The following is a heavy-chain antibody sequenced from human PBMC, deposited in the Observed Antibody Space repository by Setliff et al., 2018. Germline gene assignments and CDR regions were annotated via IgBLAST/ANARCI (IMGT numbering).Heavy chain of an antibody. Sequence: SVKVSCKASGYTFTSYGFSWVRQAPGQGLLWMGRIIPILETTNYAQNFQGRVSITADESTRTAYMELSSLTFEDTAVYYCARWNGSGYFYYWGQGTWVTVSS. V-gene: IGHV1-69*11. CDR1: GYTFTSYG. J-gene: IGHJ4*02. D-gene: IGHD3-3*01. CDR2: IIPILETT. CDR3: ARWNGSGYFYY.